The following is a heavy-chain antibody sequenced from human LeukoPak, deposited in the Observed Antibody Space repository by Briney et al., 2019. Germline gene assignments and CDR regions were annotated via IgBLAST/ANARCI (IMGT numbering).Heavy chain of an antibody. CDR1: GFTFSSYS. V-gene: IGHV3-21*01. Sequence: GGSPRLSCAASGFTFSSYSMNWVRQAPGKGLEWVSSISSSSSYIYYADSVKGRFTTSRDNAKNSLYLQMNSLRAEDTAVYYCARDRPMIAANFTYYDYVWGSYRSNAFDIWGQGTMVTVSS. D-gene: IGHD3-16*02. CDR2: ISSSSSYI. CDR3: ARDRPMIAANFTYYDYVWGSYRSNAFDI. J-gene: IGHJ3*02.